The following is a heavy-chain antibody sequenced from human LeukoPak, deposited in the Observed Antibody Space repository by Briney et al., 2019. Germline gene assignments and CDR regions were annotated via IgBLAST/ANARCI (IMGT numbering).Heavy chain of an antibody. CDR3: ARDLPTGSDYFDY. CDR2: IKQDGSEK. V-gene: IGHV3-7*01. Sequence: GSLRLSCSASRFTFSSYTMNWVRQAPGKGLEWVANIKQDGSEKYYVDSVKGRFTISRDNAKNSLYLQMSSLRADDTAVYYCARDLPTGSDYFDYWGQGTLVTVSS. CDR1: RFTFSSYT. D-gene: IGHD6-6*01. J-gene: IGHJ4*02.